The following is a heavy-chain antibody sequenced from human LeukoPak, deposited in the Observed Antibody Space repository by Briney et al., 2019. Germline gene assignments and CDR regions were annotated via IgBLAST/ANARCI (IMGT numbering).Heavy chain of an antibody. D-gene: IGHD3-9*01. CDR3: ARMGGYYDILTGYYPPLYYFDY. Sequence: ASVKVSCKASGYTFTSYGISGVRPAPGQGLEWMGWISAYNGNTNYAQKLQGRANMTTDTSTSTAYMELRRLRSDDTAVYYCARMGGYYDILTGYYPPLYYFDYWGQGTLVTVPS. J-gene: IGHJ4*02. V-gene: IGHV1-18*01. CDR1: GYTFTSYG. CDR2: ISAYNGNT.